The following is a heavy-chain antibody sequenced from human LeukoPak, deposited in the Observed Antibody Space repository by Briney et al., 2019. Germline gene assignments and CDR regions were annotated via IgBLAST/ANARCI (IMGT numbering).Heavy chain of an antibody. CDR3: ARVKRMAVASLDYFDS. Sequence: SPTLSLSCAISGYSVSSNSATWNWNRQSPSRGLEWLGRTYYRSKWYSDYAVSVKSRITINTDTSKNQFSLQLNSVTPEDTAIYYCARVKRMAVASLDYFDSWGQRA. D-gene: IGHD6-19*01. CDR2: TYYRSKWYS. CDR1: GYSVSSNSAT. V-gene: IGHV6-1*01. J-gene: IGHJ4*02.